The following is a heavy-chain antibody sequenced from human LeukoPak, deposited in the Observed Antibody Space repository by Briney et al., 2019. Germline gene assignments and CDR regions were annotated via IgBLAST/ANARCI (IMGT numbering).Heavy chain of an antibody. CDR2: IFYSGST. Sequence: SETLSLTCTVSGVSISSGGYYWSWIRQHPGKGLEWIGYIFYSGSTYYNPSLKSRVTISVDTSKNQFSLKLSSVTAEDTAVYYCARAGGVWLEFDYWGQGTLVTVSS. CDR3: ARAGGVWLEFDY. J-gene: IGHJ4*02. V-gene: IGHV4-31*03. D-gene: IGHD2-8*02. CDR1: GVSISSGGYY.